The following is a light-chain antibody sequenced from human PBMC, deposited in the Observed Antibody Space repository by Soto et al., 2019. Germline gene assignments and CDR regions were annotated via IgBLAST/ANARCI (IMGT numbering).Light chain of an antibody. V-gene: IGKV3-20*01. Sequence: EIVLTQSPGTLSLSPGERVTLSCRASQSVSSSYLAWYQQKPGQAPRLLIHGTSSRATGIPDRFGGSGSGTDFTLTISRLEPEDFAVYYCQQYDSSPWTFGQGTKADIK. J-gene: IGKJ1*01. CDR2: GTS. CDR3: QQYDSSPWT. CDR1: QSVSSSY.